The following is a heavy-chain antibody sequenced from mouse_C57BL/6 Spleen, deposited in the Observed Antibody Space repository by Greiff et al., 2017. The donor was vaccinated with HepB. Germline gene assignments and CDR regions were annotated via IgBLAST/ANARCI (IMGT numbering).Heavy chain of an antibody. CDR1: GFTFSDYG. CDR3: ARDDYYAMDY. J-gene: IGHJ4*01. V-gene: IGHV5-17*01. Sequence: EVMPVESGGGLVKPGGSLKLSCAASGFTFSDYGMHWVRQAPEKGLEWVAYISSGSSTIYYADTVKGRFTISRDNAKNTLFLPMTSLRSEDTAMYYCARDDYYAMDYWGQGTSVTVSS. CDR2: ISSGSSTI.